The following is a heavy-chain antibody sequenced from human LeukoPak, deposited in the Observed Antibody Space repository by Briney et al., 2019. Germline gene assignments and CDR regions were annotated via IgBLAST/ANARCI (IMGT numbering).Heavy chain of an antibody. Sequence: YSGSTNYNPSLKSRVTISVDTSKNQFSLKLNSVTAADTAVYYCARAPLSSAYNSYYFDSWGQGTLVTVSS. V-gene: IGHV4-59*01. CDR3: ARAPLSSAYNSYYFDS. CDR2: YSGST. J-gene: IGHJ4*02. D-gene: IGHD3-22*01.